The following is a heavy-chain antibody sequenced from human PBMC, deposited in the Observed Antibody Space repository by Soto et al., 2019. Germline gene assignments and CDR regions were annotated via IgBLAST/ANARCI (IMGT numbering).Heavy chain of an antibody. J-gene: IGHJ5*02. D-gene: IGHD3-22*01. CDR3: LTCYFNSSGPNWFDP. Sequence: GGSLRLSCAVSGFAFSSHAMSWVRQAPGKGLGWVSSISSSSSYIYHADSVKGRFTISRDNSKNTLYLQINSLRAEDTAVYYCLTCYFNSSGPNWFDPWGQGTLVTVSS. CDR2: ISSSSSYI. V-gene: IGHV3-23*01. CDR1: GFAFSSHA.